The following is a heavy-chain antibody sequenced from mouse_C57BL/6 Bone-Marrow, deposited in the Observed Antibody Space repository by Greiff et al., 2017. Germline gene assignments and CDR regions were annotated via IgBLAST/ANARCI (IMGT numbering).Heavy chain of an antibody. V-gene: IGHV1-19*01. J-gene: IGHJ2*01. CDR2: INPYNCGT. Sequence: VQLQQSGPVLVKPGASVKLSCKASGYTFTDYYMNWVKQSHGKSLEWIGVINPYNCGTSYNQKFKGKATLTVDKSSSTAYMELNSLTSEDSAVYYCSIYGNYDGYFDYWGQGTTLTVSS. CDR3: SIYGNYDGYFDY. D-gene: IGHD2-1*01. CDR1: GYTFTDYY.